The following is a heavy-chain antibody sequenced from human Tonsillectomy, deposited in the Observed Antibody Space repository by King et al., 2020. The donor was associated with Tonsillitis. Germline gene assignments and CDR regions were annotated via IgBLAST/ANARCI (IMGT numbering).Heavy chain of an antibody. J-gene: IGHJ4*02. CDR2: ISSNGGST. CDR1: GFTFSIYA. D-gene: IGHD3-22*01. Sequence: VQLVESGGGLVQPGGSLRLSCSASGFTFSIYAMHWVRQAPGKGLEYVSAISSNGGSTYYADSVKCRFTIARDHSKNTLYLQMSSLRTEDTAVYYCVKAASYYDSSGYYHSWGQGTLVTVSS. V-gene: IGHV3-64D*06. CDR3: VKAASYYDSSGYYHS.